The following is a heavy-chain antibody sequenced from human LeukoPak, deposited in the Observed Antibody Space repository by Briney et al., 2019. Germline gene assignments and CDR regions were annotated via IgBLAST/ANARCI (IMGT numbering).Heavy chain of an antibody. CDR1: GYTFTSYG. D-gene: IGHD4-17*01. V-gene: IGHV1-18*01. Sequence: ASVTVSCKASGYTFTSYGISWVRQAPGQGLEWMGWISAYNGNTNYAQKLQGRVTMTTDTSTSTAYMELRSLRSDDTAVYYCATRPYGDYEYFQHWGQGTLVIVSS. J-gene: IGHJ1*01. CDR3: ATRPYGDYEYFQH. CDR2: ISAYNGNT.